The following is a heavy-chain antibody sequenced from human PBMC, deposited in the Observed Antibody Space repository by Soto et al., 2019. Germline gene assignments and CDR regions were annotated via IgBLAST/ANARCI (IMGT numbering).Heavy chain of an antibody. CDR3: ARDLGHRLMDV. CDR2: INHSGST. Sequence: NPSETLSLTCAVYGGSFSGYYWSWIRQPPGKGLEWIGEINHSGSTNYNPSLKSRVTISVDTSKNQFSLKLSSVTAADTAVYYCARDLGHRLMDVWSKGTTVTISS. D-gene: IGHD3-16*01. CDR1: GGSFSGYY. J-gene: IGHJ6*03. V-gene: IGHV4-34*01.